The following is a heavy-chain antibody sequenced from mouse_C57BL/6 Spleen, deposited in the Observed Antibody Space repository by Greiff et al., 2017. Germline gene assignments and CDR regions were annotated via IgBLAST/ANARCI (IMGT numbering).Heavy chain of an antibody. CDR2: INPSTGGT. D-gene: IGHD2-3*01. J-gene: IGHJ1*03. CDR3: ARGIYDPWYFDV. CDR1: GYSFTGYY. Sequence: EVQLQHSGPELVKPGASVKISCKASGYSFTGYYMPWVKQRSEKSLEWIGEINPSTGGTSYNQKFKGKATLTVDKSSSTAYMQLKRLTSEDSAVYYCARGIYDPWYFDVWGTGTTVTVSS. V-gene: IGHV1-43*01.